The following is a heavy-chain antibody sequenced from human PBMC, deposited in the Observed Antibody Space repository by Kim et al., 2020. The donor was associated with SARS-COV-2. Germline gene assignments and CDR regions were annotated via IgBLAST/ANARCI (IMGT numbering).Heavy chain of an antibody. V-gene: IGHV1-69*04. CDR1: GGTFSSYA. J-gene: IGHJ6*03. D-gene: IGHD3-3*01. CDR2: IIPILGIA. CDR3: ARDPPYDFWSGYYNYYYYMDV. Sequence: SVKVSCKASGGTFSSYAISWVRQAPGQGLEWMGRIIPILGIANYAQKFQGRVTITADKSTSTAYMELSSLRSEDTAVYYCARDPPYDFWSGYYNYYYYMDVWGKGTTVTVSS.